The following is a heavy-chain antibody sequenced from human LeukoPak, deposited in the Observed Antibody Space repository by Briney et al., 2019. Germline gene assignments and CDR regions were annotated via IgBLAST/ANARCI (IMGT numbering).Heavy chain of an antibody. V-gene: IGHV3-66*01. D-gene: IGHD3-22*01. J-gene: IGHJ3*02. CDR3: AKHYYTSGYYGALDI. Sequence: GGSLRLSCAASGFTVSSNYMSWVRQAPGKGLEGVSVIYSGGSTYYADSVKGGFTISRDNSKNTLYLQMNSLRAEDTAVYYCAKHYYTSGYYGALDIWGQGTTVTVSA. CDR2: IYSGGST. CDR1: GFTVSSNY.